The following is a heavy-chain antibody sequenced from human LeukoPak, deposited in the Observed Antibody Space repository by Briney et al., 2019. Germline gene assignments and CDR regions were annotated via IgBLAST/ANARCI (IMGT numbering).Heavy chain of an antibody. Sequence: GGSLRLSCAASGFTFSSYGMHWVRQAPGKGLEWVAVIWYDGSNKYYADSVKGRFTISRDNSKNTLYLQMNSLRAEDTAVYCCARCKKVGYSYGGFDYWGQGALVTVSS. CDR1: GFTFSSYG. V-gene: IGHV3-33*01. CDR2: IWYDGSNK. J-gene: IGHJ4*02. D-gene: IGHD5-18*01. CDR3: ARCKKVGYSYGGFDY.